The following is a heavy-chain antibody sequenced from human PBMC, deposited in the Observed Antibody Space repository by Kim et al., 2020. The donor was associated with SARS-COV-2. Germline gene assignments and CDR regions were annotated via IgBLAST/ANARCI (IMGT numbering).Heavy chain of an antibody. J-gene: IGHJ3*02. Sequence: SPSFQGQVTIPAEQAISTAYLQWSSLKASDTAMYYCARLKVGAMKAFDIWGQGTMVTVSS. CDR3: ARLKVGAMKAFDI. D-gene: IGHD1-26*01. V-gene: IGHV5-51*01.